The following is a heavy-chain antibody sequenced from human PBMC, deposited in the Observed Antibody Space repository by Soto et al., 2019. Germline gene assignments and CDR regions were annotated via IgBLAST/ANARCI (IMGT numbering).Heavy chain of an antibody. CDR2: IIPILGIA. CDR3: AREGYYDSSGYSGFDY. Sequence: ASVKVSCKASGGTFSSYTISWVRQAPGQGLEWMGRIIPILGIANYAQKFQGRVTITADKFTSTAYMELSSLRSEDTAVYYCAREGYYDSSGYSGFDYWGQGTLVTVSS. D-gene: IGHD3-22*01. J-gene: IGHJ4*02. CDR1: GGTFSSYT. V-gene: IGHV1-69*04.